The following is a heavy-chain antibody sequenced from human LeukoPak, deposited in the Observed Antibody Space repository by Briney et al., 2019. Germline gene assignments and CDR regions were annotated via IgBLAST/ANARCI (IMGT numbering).Heavy chain of an antibody. Sequence: GGSLRLSCAASGFTFSSYGMHWVRQAPGKGLEWVAAISYDGSNKYFADSVKGRFTISRDNSKSTLYLQMNSLRVEDTAVYYCAKPQYTGNYWPCVYWGQGTLVTVSS. V-gene: IGHV3-30*18. D-gene: IGHD1-26*01. CDR1: GFTFSSYG. CDR3: AKPQYTGNYWPCVY. CDR2: ISYDGSNK. J-gene: IGHJ4*02.